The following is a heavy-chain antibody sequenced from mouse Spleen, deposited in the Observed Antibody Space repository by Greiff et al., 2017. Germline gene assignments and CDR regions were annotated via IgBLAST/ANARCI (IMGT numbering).Heavy chain of an antibody. Sequence: EVQLQESGPVLVKPGASVKMSCKASGYTFTDYYMNWVKQSHGKSLEWIGVINPYNGGTSYNQKFKGKATLTVDKSSSTAYMELNSLTSEDSAVYYCARGGGNSRLAYWGQGTLVTVSA. CDR3: ARGGGNSRLAY. V-gene: IGHV1-19*01. CDR1: GYTFTDYY. D-gene: IGHD2-1*01. J-gene: IGHJ3*01. CDR2: INPYNGGT.